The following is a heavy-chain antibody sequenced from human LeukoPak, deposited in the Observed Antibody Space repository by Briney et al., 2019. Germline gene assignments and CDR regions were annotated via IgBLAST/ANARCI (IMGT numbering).Heavy chain of an antibody. D-gene: IGHD3-10*01. CDR2: ISAYSGNT. J-gene: IGHJ4*02. Sequence: ASVKVSCKASGYTFTSYGLSWVRQAPGQGLEWMGWISAYSGNTNYAQKLQGRVTMTTDTSASTAYMELSSLRSDDTAVYYCAKDYYGSGSYNDYWGQGTLVTVSS. CDR3: AKDYYGSGSYNDY. V-gene: IGHV1-18*01. CDR1: GYTFTSYG.